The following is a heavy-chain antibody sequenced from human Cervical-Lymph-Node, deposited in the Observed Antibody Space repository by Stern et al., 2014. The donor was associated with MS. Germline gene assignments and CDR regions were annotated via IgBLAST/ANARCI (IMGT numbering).Heavy chain of an antibody. CDR1: GGTFSRYA. D-gene: IGHD4-11*01. Sequence: VQLVESVAEVKKPGSSVKVSCKASGGTFSRYAISWVRQAPGQGLEWMGGIIPIFGTANYAQKFQGRVTITADESTSTAYMELSSLRSEDTAVYYCARGGMTTVTDSLDYWGQGTLVTVSS. CDR2: IIPIFGTA. J-gene: IGHJ4*02. CDR3: ARGGMTTVTDSLDY. V-gene: IGHV1-69*01.